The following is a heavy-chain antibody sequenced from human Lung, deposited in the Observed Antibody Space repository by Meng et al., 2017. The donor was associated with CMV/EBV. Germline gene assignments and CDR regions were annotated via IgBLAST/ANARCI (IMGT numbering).Heavy chain of an antibody. CDR2: INPNTGAT. CDR3: ARLFHTSLGTNYYYGMDV. CDR1: GYTFIGYN. D-gene: IGHD3-3*01. V-gene: IGHV1-2*02. Sequence: ASVKVSCKASGYTFIGYNIHWVRQAPGQGLEWMGWINPNTGATKFAERFQGRVTLTTDTSISTAYMELSRLKSDDTAVFFCARLFHTSLGTNYYYGMDVWGQGXTVTGSS. J-gene: IGHJ6*02.